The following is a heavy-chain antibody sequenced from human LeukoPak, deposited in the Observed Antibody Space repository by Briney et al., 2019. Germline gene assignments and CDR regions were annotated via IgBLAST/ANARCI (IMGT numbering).Heavy chain of an antibody. V-gene: IGHV4-59*08. J-gene: IGHJ4*02. D-gene: IGHD1-14*01. CDR1: GGSISSDH. CDR2: ISYSGVA. CDR3: AKLSPGI. Sequence: SETLSLTCTVSGGSISSDHWSWIRQPPGKGLEWIGYISYSGVANYNPSLKSRGTISVDMSKNQFSLRLSSVTAADTAIYYCAKLSPGIWGQGTLVTVSS.